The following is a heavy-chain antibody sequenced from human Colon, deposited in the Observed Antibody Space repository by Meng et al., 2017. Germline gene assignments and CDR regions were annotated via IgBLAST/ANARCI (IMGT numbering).Heavy chain of an antibody. V-gene: IGHV3-15*01. CDR1: GFTFSNTW. J-gene: IGHJ4*02. CDR3: TTDSDDFDY. CDR2: IKSKTDGGTT. D-gene: IGHD3-16*01. Sequence: GESLKISCAASGFTFSNTWMSWVRQAPGKGLEWVGRIKSKTDGGTTDYAAPVKDRFTISRDDSKITLYLQMNSLKTEDTAVYYCTTDSDDFDYWGQGTRVTVSS.